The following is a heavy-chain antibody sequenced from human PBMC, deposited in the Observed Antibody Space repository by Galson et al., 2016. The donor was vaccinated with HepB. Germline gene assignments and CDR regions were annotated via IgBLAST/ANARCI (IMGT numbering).Heavy chain of an antibody. CDR1: GFTFSDYC. CDR3: AKGGSDFWSGYRFDY. D-gene: IGHD3-3*01. J-gene: IGHJ4*02. V-gene: IGHV3-23*01. CDR2: LSAGGGST. Sequence: SLRLSCAVSGFTFSDYCMTWVRQAPGKALEWVSALSAGGGSTYYADSVKGRFTISRDNSKNTLYLQMNSLRADDTAVYHCAKGGSDFWSGYRFDYWGPGALVTVSS.